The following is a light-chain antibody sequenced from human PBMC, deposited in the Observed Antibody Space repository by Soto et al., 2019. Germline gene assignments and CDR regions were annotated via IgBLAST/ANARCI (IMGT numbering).Light chain of an antibody. Sequence: DIVMTQSPDSLAVSLGERATINCKSSQSVLYSSNNKNYLAWYQQKPGQPPKLLIYWASTRETGVPDRFSGSGSVTDSTLTISSLQAEDVAVYYCQQYYSPPLTFGQGTKVAIK. J-gene: IGKJ1*01. CDR1: QSVLYSSNNKNY. CDR2: WAS. CDR3: QQYYSPPLT. V-gene: IGKV4-1*01.